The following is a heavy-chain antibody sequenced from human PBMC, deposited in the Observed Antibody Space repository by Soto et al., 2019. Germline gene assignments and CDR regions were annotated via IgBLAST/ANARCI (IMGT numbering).Heavy chain of an antibody. V-gene: IGHV4-34*01. CDR1: GGSFSGYY. J-gene: IGHJ4*02. Sequence: SETLSLTCAVYGGSFSGYYWSWIRQPPGKGLEWIGEINHSGSTNYNPSLKSRVTISVDTSKNQFSLKLSSVTAADTAVYYCARVSPVKLGFDYWGQGTLVTVSS. CDR3: ARVSPVKLGFDY. CDR2: INHSGST. D-gene: IGHD7-27*01.